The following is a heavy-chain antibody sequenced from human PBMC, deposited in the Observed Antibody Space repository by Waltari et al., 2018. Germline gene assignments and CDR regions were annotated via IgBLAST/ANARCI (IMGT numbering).Heavy chain of an antibody. J-gene: IGHJ3*02. CDR1: GGSINSRSYY. V-gene: IGHV4-39*07. CDR3: ARRPTSEAFDI. Sequence: QLQLQESGTGLVKPSETLSLTCTVSGGSINSRSYYWGWIRQPPGKGLEWIGSIYYSGTTYYTPSLKSRVTISIDTSKNQFSLNLNSVTAADTAVYYCARRPTSEAFDIWGQGTMVTVSS. CDR2: IYYSGTT.